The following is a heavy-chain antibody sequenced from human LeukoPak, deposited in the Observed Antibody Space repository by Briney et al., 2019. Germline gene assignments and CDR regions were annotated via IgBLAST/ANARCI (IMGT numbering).Heavy chain of an antibody. J-gene: IGHJ4*02. V-gene: IGHV1-2*02. CDR2: INPNSGGT. CDR3: VKAFNYDFWSGYYNFDY. D-gene: IGHD3-3*01. Sequence: ASVKVSCKASGYIFTGYYMHWVRQAPGQGLEWMGWINPNSGGTKYAQKFQGRVTMTRDTSISTAYMELRRLRSDDTAMYYCVKAFNYDFWSGYYNFDYWGQGTLVTVSS. CDR1: GYIFTGYY.